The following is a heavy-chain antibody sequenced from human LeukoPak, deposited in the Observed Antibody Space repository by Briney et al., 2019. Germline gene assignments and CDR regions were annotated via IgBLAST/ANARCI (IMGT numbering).Heavy chain of an antibody. D-gene: IGHD3-22*01. V-gene: IGHV1-24*01. Sequence: ASVKVSCKVSGYTLTELSMHWVRQAPGKGLEWMGGFDPEDGETIYAQKFQGRVTMTEDTSTDTAYMELSSLRSEDTAVYYCATLPGHYYDSSGYHAHDYWGQGTLVTVSS. J-gene: IGHJ4*02. CDR1: GYTLTELS. CDR3: ATLPGHYYDSSGYHAHDY. CDR2: FDPEDGET.